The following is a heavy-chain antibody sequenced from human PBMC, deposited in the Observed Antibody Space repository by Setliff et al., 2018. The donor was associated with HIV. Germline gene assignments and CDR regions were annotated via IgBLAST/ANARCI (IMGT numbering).Heavy chain of an antibody. J-gene: IGHJ4*02. Sequence: SETLSLTCAVYGGSFSGYYWTWIRQPPGKGPEWIGEINHSGSTYYTPSLKSRVTISVDTSKNQFSLRLSSVTAADTAVYYCARIPPELDFDSWGQGTLVTVSS. CDR2: INHSGST. V-gene: IGHV4-34*01. CDR1: GGSFSGYY. D-gene: IGHD1-26*01. CDR3: ARIPPELDFDS.